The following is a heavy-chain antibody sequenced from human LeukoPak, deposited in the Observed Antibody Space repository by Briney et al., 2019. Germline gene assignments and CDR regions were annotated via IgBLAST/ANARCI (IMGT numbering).Heavy chain of an antibody. CDR2: ISYDGSNK. J-gene: IGHJ4*02. Sequence: GRSLRLSCAASGSTFRSYGMHWVRQAPGKGLEWVAFISYDGSNKYYADSVKGRFTISRDNSKNTLYLQMNSLRAEDTAVYYCAKDGSSSWYYFDYWGQGTLVTVSS. D-gene: IGHD6-13*01. V-gene: IGHV3-30*18. CDR3: AKDGSSSWYYFDY. CDR1: GSTFRSYG.